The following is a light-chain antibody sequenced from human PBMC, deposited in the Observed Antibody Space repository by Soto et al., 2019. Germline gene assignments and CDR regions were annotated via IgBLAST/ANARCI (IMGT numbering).Light chain of an antibody. CDR1: QSVSSSY. Sequence: EIVMTQSPATLSVSPGERATLSCRASQSVSSSYLAWYQQKPGRAPRVLIYDASTRATGVPDRFSGSGSGTDFTLTISRLEPEDFAVYYCQQYGGSPVTFGQGTRLEIK. CDR3: QQYGGSPVT. V-gene: IGKV3D-20*01. J-gene: IGKJ5*01. CDR2: DAS.